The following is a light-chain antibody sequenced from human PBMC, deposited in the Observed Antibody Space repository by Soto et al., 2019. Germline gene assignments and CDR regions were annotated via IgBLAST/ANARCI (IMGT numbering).Light chain of an antibody. CDR2: GAS. J-gene: IGKJ1*01. CDR1: QSVNIY. Sequence: EVVMTQFPATLSVSPGERATLSCRASQSVNIYLAWYQQKPGQAPRLLIFGASNRATGIPARFSGSGSGTDFTLTISSLEPEDFAVYYCQQRGNRPPWTFGQGTKVEIK. CDR3: QQRGNRPPWT. V-gene: IGKV3-11*01.